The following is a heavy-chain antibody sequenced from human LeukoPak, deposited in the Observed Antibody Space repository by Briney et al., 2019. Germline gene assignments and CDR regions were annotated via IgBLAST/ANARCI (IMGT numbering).Heavy chain of an antibody. J-gene: IGHJ4*02. CDR3: ARDPVVVVAATWFDY. V-gene: IGHV3-48*02. CDR2: ITSRSTT. D-gene: IGHD2-15*01. CDR1: GLAFSTYG. Sequence: SAGSLRLSCAASGLAFSTYGMNWVRQAPGKGLEWISYITSRSTTYYADSVRGRFTISRDNAKNSLYLEMNGLRDDDTAVYYCARDPVVVVAATWFDYWGQGTLVTVSS.